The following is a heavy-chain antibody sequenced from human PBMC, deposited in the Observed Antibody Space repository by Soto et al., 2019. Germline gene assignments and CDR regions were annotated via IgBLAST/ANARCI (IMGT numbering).Heavy chain of an antibody. Sequence: GGSLRLSCAASGFTFSSYAMHWVRQAPGKGLEWVAVISYDGSNKYYADSVKGRFTISRDNSKNTLYLRMNSLRAEDTAVYYCASELRYFDWPLPSSDYWGQGTLVTVSS. CDR2: ISYDGSNK. D-gene: IGHD3-9*01. V-gene: IGHV3-30-3*01. CDR1: GFTFSSYA. CDR3: ASELRYFDWPLPSSDY. J-gene: IGHJ4*02.